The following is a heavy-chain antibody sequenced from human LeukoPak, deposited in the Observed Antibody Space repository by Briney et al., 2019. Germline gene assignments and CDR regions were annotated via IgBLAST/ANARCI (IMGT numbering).Heavy chain of an antibody. CDR1: GTSIRSSSMY. D-gene: IGHD3-22*01. CDR3: ARHVAYYYDSSGYPDF. CDR2: VYYTGST. Sequence: SETLSLTCTVSGTSIRSSSMYWGWIRQPPGKGLEWLGSVYYTGSTFHNPSLKRRVTIPVDTSKNQFSLRLASVTAADTAIYYCARHVAYYYDSSGYPDFWGQGTLVTVSS. V-gene: IGHV4-39*01. J-gene: IGHJ4*02.